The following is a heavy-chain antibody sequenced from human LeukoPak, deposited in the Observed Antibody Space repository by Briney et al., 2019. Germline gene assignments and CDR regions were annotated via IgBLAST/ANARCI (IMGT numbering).Heavy chain of an antibody. CDR3: ARGLCGGDCYSD. V-gene: IGHV3-21*01. D-gene: IGHD2-21*02. J-gene: IGHJ4*02. Sequence: PGGSLRLSCAASGFTFSNYFMNWVRQAPGKGLEWVSAISSTSSYIYYADSVKGRFTISRDNAKNSLNLQMNSLRAEDTAAYYCARGLCGGDCYSDWGQGTLVTVSS. CDR1: GFTFSNYF. CDR2: ISSTSSYI.